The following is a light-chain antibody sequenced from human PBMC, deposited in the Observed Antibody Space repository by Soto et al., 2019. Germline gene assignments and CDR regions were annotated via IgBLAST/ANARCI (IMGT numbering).Light chain of an antibody. Sequence: QSALTPPASVSGSPGQSITISCTGSSGDVGHYNYVSWYQQHPGKAPKLMIYEVSNRPSGVSNRFSGSKSGNTASLIISGLQAEDEADYYCTSYTTSRIWVFGGGTKLTVL. CDR3: TSYTTSRIWV. V-gene: IGLV2-14*01. CDR1: SGDVGHYNY. J-gene: IGLJ3*02. CDR2: EVS.